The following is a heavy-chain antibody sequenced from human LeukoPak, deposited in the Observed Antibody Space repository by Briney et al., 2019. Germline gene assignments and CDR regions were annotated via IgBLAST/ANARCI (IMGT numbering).Heavy chain of an antibody. CDR1: GGSISGTNW. CDR2: ISLAGQT. D-gene: IGHD1-26*01. Sequence: TETLSLTCGVSGGSISGTNWWSWVRQPPGQGLEWIGEISLAGQTNYNPSLNGRVTMSLDKSSNQLSLHLTSVTAADTATYFCSRESGPFCPFGYWGQGTLVIVSS. J-gene: IGHJ4*02. CDR3: SRESGPFCPFGY. V-gene: IGHV4/OR15-8*02.